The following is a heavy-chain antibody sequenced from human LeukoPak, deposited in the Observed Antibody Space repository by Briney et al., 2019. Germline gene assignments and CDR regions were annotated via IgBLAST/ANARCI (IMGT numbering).Heavy chain of an antibody. CDR2: ISYDGSNK. J-gene: IGHJ6*03. D-gene: IGHD3-22*01. V-gene: IGHV3-30*04. Sequence: GGSLRLSCAASGFTFSSYAMHWVRQAPGKGLEWVAVISYDGSNKYYADSVKGRFTISRDNSKNTLYLQMNSLRAEDTAVYYCTRGSIAYCYMDVWGKGTTVTISS. CDR3: TRGSIAYCYMDV. CDR1: GFTFSSYA.